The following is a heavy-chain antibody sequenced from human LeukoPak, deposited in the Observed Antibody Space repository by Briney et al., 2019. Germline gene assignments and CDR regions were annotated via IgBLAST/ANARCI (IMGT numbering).Heavy chain of an antibody. CDR2: ISYDGSNK. CDR3: ARVLVFDP. D-gene: IGHD3-9*01. Sequence: GGSLRLSCAASGFTFSSYAIHWVRQAPGKGLEWVAVISYDGSNKYYADSVKGRFTISRDNSKNTLYLQMNSLRAEDTAVYYCARVLVFDPWGQGTLVTVSS. CDR1: GFTFSSYA. V-gene: IGHV3-30-3*01. J-gene: IGHJ5*02.